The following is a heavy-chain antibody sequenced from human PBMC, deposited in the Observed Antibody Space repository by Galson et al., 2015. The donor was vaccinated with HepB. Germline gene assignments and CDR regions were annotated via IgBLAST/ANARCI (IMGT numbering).Heavy chain of an antibody. CDR3: AGSQRTRANAFDV. J-gene: IGHJ3*01. V-gene: IGHV4-61*02. CDR1: GGSISSGSYY. Sequence: TLSLTCTVSGGSISSGSYYWSWIRQPAGKGLEWLGRIYSTGTTDHNPSLKSRVTMSVDTSQNQVSLKLSSVAAADTAVYYCAGSQRTRANAFDVWGQGTVVTVSS. CDR2: IYSTGTT. D-gene: IGHD1-7*01.